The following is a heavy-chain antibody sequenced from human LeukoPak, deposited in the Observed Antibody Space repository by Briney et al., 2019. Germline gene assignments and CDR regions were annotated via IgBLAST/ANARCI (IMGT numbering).Heavy chain of an antibody. D-gene: IGHD6-13*01. J-gene: IGHJ4*02. CDR2: ISPTGSTT. V-gene: IGHV3-74*01. CDR3: ARGPSSNWSGLDF. Sequence: RXSXXAXGFSFXXHWMHWARQLPGRGLVWVSRISPTGSTTSYADSVKGRFTVSRDNAKNTLYLQVNNLRAEDTAVYYCARGPSSNWSGLDFWGQGTLLTVSS. CDR1: GFSFXXHW.